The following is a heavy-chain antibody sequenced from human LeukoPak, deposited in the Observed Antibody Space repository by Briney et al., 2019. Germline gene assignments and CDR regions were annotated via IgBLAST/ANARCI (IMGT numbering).Heavy chain of an antibody. V-gene: IGHV4-4*09. Sequence: SKTLSLTCTVSGGSISSYYWSWIRQPPGKGLEWIGYIYTSGSTNYNPSLKSRVTISVDTSKNQFSLKLSSVTAADTAVYYCARQSGSDWFDPWGQGTLVTVSS. CDR3: ARQSGSDWFDP. CDR1: GGSISSYY. CDR2: IYTSGST. J-gene: IGHJ5*02.